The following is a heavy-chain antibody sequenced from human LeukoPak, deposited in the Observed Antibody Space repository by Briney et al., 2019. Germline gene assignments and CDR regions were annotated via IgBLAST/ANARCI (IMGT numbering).Heavy chain of an antibody. D-gene: IGHD5-24*01. CDR3: AKKMDT. CDR1: GVTFSSYW. CDR2: IKQDGSEK. J-gene: IGHJ4*02. Sequence: GGSLRLSCAASGVTFSSYWMHWVRQAPGKGLEWVANIKQDGSEKYYVDSVKGRFTISRDNAKNSLYLQMNSLRAEDTAVYYCAKKMDTWGQGTLVTVSS. V-gene: IGHV3-7*01.